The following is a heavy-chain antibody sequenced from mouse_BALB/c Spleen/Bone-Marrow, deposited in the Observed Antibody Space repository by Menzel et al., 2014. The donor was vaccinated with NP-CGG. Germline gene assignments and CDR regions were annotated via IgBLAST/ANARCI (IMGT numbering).Heavy chain of an antibody. CDR3: ARDYYLAY. D-gene: IGHD2-1*01. V-gene: IGHV7-3*02. CDR2: IRNKANGYTI. J-gene: IGHJ3*01. Sequence: EVKLVESGGGLVQPGGSLRLSCTTSGFTFTDYYMSWVRQPPGKALEWLVFIRNKANGYTIEYSASVKGRFTISRDNSQNILYLQINTLRAEDSATYYCARDYYLAYWGQGTLVTVSA. CDR1: GFTFTDYY.